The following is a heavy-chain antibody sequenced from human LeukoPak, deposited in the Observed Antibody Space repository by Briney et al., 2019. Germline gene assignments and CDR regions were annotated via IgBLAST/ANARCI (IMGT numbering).Heavy chain of an antibody. V-gene: IGHV4-59*01. J-gene: IGHJ4*02. CDR2: IYYSGST. Sequence: PSETLSLTCTVSAGSISSYYWSWIRQPPGKGLEWIGYIYYSGSTNYNPSLKSRVTISVDTSKNQFSLKLSSVTAADTAVYYCARLYSSSLGRVFDYWGQGTLVTVSS. D-gene: IGHD6-13*01. CDR3: ARLYSSSLGRVFDY. CDR1: AGSISSYY.